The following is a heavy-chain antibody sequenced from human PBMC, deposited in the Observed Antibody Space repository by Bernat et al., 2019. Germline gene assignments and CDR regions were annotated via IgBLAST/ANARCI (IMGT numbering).Heavy chain of an antibody. CDR2: IYYSGST. CDR1: GGSVSSGSYY. Sequence: QVQLQESGPGLVKPSDTLSLTCTVSGGSVSSGSYYWSWIRQPPGKGLEWIGYIYYSGSTNYNPSLKSRVTISVDTSKNQFSLMLNSVTAADTAVYYCARASLGGKVFDIWGQGTMVTVSS. J-gene: IGHJ3*02. CDR3: ARASLGGKVFDI. V-gene: IGHV4-61*01. D-gene: IGHD1-26*01.